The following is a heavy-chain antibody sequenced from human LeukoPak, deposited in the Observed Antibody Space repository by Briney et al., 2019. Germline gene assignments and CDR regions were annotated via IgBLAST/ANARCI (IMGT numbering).Heavy chain of an antibody. V-gene: IGHV4-34*01. CDR3: ARGIDYGDLGY. D-gene: IGHD4-17*01. CDR1: GGSFSGYY. Sequence: SETLSLTCAVYGGSFSGYYWSWIRQPPGKGLEWIGGINHSGSTNYNPSLKSRVTISVDTSKNQFSLKLSSVIAADTAVYYCARGIDYGDLGYWGQGTLVTVSS. J-gene: IGHJ4*02. CDR2: INHSGST.